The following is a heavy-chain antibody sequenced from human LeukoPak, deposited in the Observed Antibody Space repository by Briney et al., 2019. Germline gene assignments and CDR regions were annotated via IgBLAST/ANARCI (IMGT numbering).Heavy chain of an antibody. CDR2: IWYDGSNK. Sequence: GGSLRLSCAAPGFTFSSYGMHWVRQAPGKGLEWVAVIWYDGSNKYYADSVKGRFTISRDNSKNTLYLQMNSLRAEDTAVYYCARDLEDYYYMDVWGKGTTVTVSS. V-gene: IGHV3-33*01. CDR1: GFTFSSYG. J-gene: IGHJ6*03. CDR3: ARDLEDYYYMDV.